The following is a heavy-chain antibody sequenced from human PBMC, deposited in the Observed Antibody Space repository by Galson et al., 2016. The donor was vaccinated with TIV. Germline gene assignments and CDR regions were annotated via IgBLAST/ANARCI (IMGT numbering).Heavy chain of an antibody. D-gene: IGHD3-16*01. J-gene: IGHJ4*02. CDR1: GFTFSSYA. CDR3: ARHPPTVSIFGGGPIDL. V-gene: IGHV3-23*01. Sequence: SLRLSCAASGFTFSSYAISWVRQAPGRGLEWISPISASGGSAYYADSVKGRFTISRDNSKSTLYLQMNSLRAEDTGVYFCARHPPTVSIFGGGPIDLWGQGSLVTVSS. CDR2: ISASGGSA.